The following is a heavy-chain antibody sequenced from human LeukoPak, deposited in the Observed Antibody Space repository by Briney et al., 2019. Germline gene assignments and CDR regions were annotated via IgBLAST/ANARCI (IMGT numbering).Heavy chain of an antibody. CDR1: GFTFSSYA. J-gene: IGHJ4*02. CDR2: ISGSGGST. CDR3: ARDSDYGSGSLDY. V-gene: IGHV3-23*01. D-gene: IGHD3-10*01. Sequence: GGSLRLSCAASGFTFSSYAMSWVRQAPGKGLEWVSAISGSGGSTYYADSVKGRFTISRDNAKNSLYLQMNSLRAEDTAVYYCARDSDYGSGSLDYWGQGTLVTVSS.